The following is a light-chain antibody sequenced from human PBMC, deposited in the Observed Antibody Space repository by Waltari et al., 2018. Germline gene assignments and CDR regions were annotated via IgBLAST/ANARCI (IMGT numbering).Light chain of an antibody. J-gene: IGKJ2*01. V-gene: IGKV3-20*01. CDR3: QQCGSSPFT. CDR1: QSVSINN. CDR2: GPS. Sequence: EIVLTQSPATLSLYPGESATLPCRASQSVSINNLAWYQQKPGQAPRLLLYGPSSRGTGIPDRFSGSGAGTDFTLTISRLEPGDFAVYFCQQCGSSPFTFGQGTTVEIK.